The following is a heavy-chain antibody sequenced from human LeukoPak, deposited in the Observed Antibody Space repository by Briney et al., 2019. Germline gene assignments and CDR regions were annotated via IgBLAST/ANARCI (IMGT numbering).Heavy chain of an antibody. CDR1: GFTFSSYG. V-gene: IGHV3-48*04. D-gene: IGHD3-10*01. CDR2: ISSSGSTI. J-gene: IGHJ6*03. CDR3: AREVSHYYYYYMDV. Sequence: GGSLRLSCAASGFTFSSYGMNWVRQAPGKGLEWLSYISSSGSTIYYADSVKGRFTISRDNAKNSLYLQMNSLRAEDTAVYYCAREVSHYYYYYMDVWGKGTRSPSP.